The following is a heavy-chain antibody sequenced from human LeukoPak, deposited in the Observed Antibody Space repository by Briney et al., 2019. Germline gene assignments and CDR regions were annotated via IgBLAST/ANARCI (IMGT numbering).Heavy chain of an antibody. CDR2: INTDGSST. V-gene: IGHV3-74*01. CDR3: ARGYSSSYRIDY. CDR1: GFTFSSYW. Sequence: GGSLRLSCAASGFTFSSYWMHWARKTPGRGRLWVSRINTDGSSTTYADSVKGRFTISRDNAKNTLYLQMNSLSAEDTAVYYCARGYSSSYRIDYWGQGTLVTVSS. D-gene: IGHD6-6*01. J-gene: IGHJ4*02.